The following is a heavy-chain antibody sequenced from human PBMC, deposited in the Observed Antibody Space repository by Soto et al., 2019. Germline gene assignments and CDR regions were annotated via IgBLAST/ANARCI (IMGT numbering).Heavy chain of an antibody. V-gene: IGHV4-39*01. Sequence: SETLSLTCTVSGGSISSSSYYWGWIRQAPGKGLEWIGSIYYSGSTYYNPSLKSRVTISVDTSKNQFSLKLSSVTAADTAVYYCARQGITIFGVAANWFDPWGQRTLVTVSS. CDR1: GGSISSSSYY. CDR2: IYYSGST. CDR3: ARQGITIFGVAANWFDP. J-gene: IGHJ5*02. D-gene: IGHD3-3*01.